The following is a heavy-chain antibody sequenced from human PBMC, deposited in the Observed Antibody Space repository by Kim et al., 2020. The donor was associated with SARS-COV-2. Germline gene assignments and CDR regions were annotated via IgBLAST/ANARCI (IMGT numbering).Heavy chain of an antibody. V-gene: IGHV2-70*01. CDR3: ARVSMVRGALYYYYYYGMDV. CDR2: IDWDDDK. J-gene: IGHJ6*02. CDR1: GFSLSTSGMC. D-gene: IGHD3-10*01. Sequence: SGPTLVKPTQTLTLTCTFSGFSLSTSGMCVSCIRQPPGKALEWLALIDWDDDKYYSTSLKTRLTISKDTSKNQVVLTMTNMDPVDTATYYCARVSMVRGALYYYYYYGMDVWGQGTTVTVSS.